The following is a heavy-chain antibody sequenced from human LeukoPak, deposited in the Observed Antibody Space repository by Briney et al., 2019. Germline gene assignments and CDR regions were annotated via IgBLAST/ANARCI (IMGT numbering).Heavy chain of an antibody. Sequence: SGTLSLTCTVSGGSISSYYWSWIRQPPGKGLEWIGYIYYSGSTNYNPSLKSRVTISVDTSKNQFSLKLSSVTAADTAVYYCARAWGSNYGYFDYWGQGTLVTVSS. CDR3: ARAWGSNYGYFDY. CDR1: GGSISSYY. D-gene: IGHD4-11*01. V-gene: IGHV4-59*12. CDR2: IYYSGST. J-gene: IGHJ4*02.